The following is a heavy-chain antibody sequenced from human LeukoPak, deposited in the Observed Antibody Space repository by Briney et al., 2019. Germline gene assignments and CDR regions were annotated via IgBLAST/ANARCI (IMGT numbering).Heavy chain of an antibody. CDR3: ARRMGEYGSGYYYYYYMDV. CDR1: GFTFSSSA. Sequence: GGSLRLSCAASGFTFSSSAMSWVRQAPGKGLEWVSSISGSGSGGSTYYADSVKGRFTISRDNAKNSLYLQMNSLRAEDTAVYYCARRMGEYGSGYYYYYYMDVWGKGTTVTVSS. V-gene: IGHV3-23*01. CDR2: ISGSGSGGST. D-gene: IGHD3-10*01. J-gene: IGHJ6*03.